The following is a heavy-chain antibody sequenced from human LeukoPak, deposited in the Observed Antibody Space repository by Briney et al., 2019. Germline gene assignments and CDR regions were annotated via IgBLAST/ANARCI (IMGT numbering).Heavy chain of an antibody. Sequence: GGSLRLSRAASGFTFSKYWMLWVRQAPGKGLESVSRINTDGTVTTYADSVKGRFTVSRDNADNTMFLQMNSVRDEDTAVHYCATKQWLAPPPDSWGQGTPVTVSS. D-gene: IGHD6-19*01. CDR2: INTDGTVT. CDR1: GFTFSKYW. J-gene: IGHJ4*02. CDR3: ATKQWLAPPPDS. V-gene: IGHV3-74*01.